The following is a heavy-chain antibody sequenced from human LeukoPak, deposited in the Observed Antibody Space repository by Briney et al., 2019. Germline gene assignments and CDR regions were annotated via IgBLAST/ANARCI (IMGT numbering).Heavy chain of an antibody. Sequence: SETLSLTCTVSGGSISSDDYYWSWIRQPPGKGLEWIGYIYYTGSTHYNPSLKTRAILSIDTSKNRLSLKMRSVTAADTAVYYCARFHMHCSGGSCNSRDFDYWGQGTLVTVSS. J-gene: IGHJ4*02. D-gene: IGHD2-15*01. CDR2: IYYTGST. V-gene: IGHV4-30-4*08. CDR1: GGSISSDDYY. CDR3: ARFHMHCSGGSCNSRDFDY.